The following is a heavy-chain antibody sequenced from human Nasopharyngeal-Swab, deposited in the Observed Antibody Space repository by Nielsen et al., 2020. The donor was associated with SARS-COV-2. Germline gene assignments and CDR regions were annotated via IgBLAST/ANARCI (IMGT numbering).Heavy chain of an antibody. CDR2: ISAYNGNS. D-gene: IGHD3-3*01. J-gene: IGHJ4*02. V-gene: IGHV1-18*01. CDR3: ARVHPPPTKGYFWSGYYRINLFDY. Sequence: ASVKVSCKASGYTFTCYGISWVRPAPGQGLEWMGRISAYNGNSNYAQKLQGRVTMTTDTSTSTAYMELRSLRSDDTAVYYCARVHPPPTKGYFWSGYYRINLFDYWGQGTLVTVSS. CDR1: GYTFTCYG.